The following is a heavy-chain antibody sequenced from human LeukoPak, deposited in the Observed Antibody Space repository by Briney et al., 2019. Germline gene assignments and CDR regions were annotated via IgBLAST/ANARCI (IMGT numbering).Heavy chain of an antibody. Sequence: PGGSLRLSCAASGFTFSSYWMSWVRQAPGKGLEWVANIKHDGSERYYVDSVKGRFTISRDNAKNSLYLQMNSLRAEDTAVYYCARVEQLVRYYYYYYYMDVWGKGTTVTVSS. D-gene: IGHD6-13*01. CDR3: ARVEQLVRYYYYYYYMDV. CDR2: IKHDGSER. J-gene: IGHJ6*03. CDR1: GFTFSSYW. V-gene: IGHV3-7*01.